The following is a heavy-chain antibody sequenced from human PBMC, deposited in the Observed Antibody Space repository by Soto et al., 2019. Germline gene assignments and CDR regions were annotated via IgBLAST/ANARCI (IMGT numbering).Heavy chain of an antibody. CDR3: ASPPQQLVQVY. Sequence: QVQLVESGGGVVQPGRSLRLSCAASGFTFSSYAMHWVRQAPGKGLEWVAVISYDGSNKYYADSVKGRFTISRDNSKNTLYLQMNSLRAEDTAVYYCASPPQQLVQVYWGQGTLVTVSS. V-gene: IGHV3-30-3*01. CDR1: GFTFSSYA. D-gene: IGHD6-13*01. J-gene: IGHJ4*02. CDR2: ISYDGSNK.